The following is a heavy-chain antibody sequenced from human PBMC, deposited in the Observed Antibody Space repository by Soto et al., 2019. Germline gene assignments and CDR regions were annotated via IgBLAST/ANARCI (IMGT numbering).Heavy chain of an antibody. CDR2: IIPFRDIA. Sequence: QVQLVQSGAEVKKPGSSVKVSCKATGGTFSTYTFSWVRQAPGQGLEWMGRIIPFRDIAYYAQKFQDRVTLTADKSTSIAYMEMRGLTSEDTAVYYCARDSPIYPHPYYSYWGQGTLVTVSS. D-gene: IGHD3-16*01. CDR1: GGTFSTYT. J-gene: IGHJ4*02. CDR3: ARDSPIYPHPYYSY. V-gene: IGHV1-69*08.